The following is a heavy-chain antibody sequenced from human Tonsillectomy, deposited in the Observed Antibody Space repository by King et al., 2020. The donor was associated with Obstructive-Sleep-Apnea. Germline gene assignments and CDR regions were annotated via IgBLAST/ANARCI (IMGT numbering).Heavy chain of an antibody. CDR1: GYTLTELS. J-gene: IGHJ2*01. CDR3: ATQNTYYDVLTGYYNWYLDL. V-gene: IGHV1-24*01. Sequence: QLVQSGAEVKKPGASVKVSCKVSGYTLTELSMHWVRQGPGQGLEWMGGFDPETAETIYARKFQGRFTMTEDTSTDSAYMELSSLRSEDTAVYYCATQNTYYDVLTGYYNWYLDLWGRGTLVTVSS. D-gene: IGHD3-9*01. CDR2: FDPETAET.